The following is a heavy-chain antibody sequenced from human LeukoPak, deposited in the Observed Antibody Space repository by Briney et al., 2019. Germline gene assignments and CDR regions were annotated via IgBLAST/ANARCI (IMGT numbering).Heavy chain of an antibody. CDR3: AKDERNWNYNLASQTYD. V-gene: IGHV3-23*01. CDR1: GFTFSSYA. J-gene: IGHJ4*02. D-gene: IGHD1-7*01. Sequence: PGGSLRLSCAASGFTFSSYAMSWVRPAPGKGLEWVSAISGSGGSTYYADSVKGRFTVSRDNSKNTLYLQMSSLRAEDTAVYYCAKDERNWNYNLASQTYDWGQGTLVTVSS. CDR2: ISGSGGST.